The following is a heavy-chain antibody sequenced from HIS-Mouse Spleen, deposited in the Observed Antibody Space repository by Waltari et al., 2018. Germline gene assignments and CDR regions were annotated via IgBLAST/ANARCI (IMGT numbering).Heavy chain of an antibody. D-gene: IGHD6-13*01. Sequence: QLQLQESGPGLVKPSETLSLTCTVSGGSISSSSYYWGWIRQPPGKGLEWIGSIYYSGSTYYNPSLKSIVTISVDTAKNQFSLKLSSVTASDTAVYYCAREIPYSSSLYDWYFDLWGRGTLVTVSS. CDR2: IYYSGST. V-gene: IGHV4-39*07. CDR3: AREIPYSSSLYDWYFDL. J-gene: IGHJ2*01. CDR1: GGSISSSSYY.